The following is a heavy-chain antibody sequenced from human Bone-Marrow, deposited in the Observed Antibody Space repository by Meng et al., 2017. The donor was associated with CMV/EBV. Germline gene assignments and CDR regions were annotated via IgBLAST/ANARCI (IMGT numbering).Heavy chain of an antibody. CDR2: ISSSSSYI. CDR3: ASGSQGSIFDY. Sequence: GESLKISCAASGFTFSSYSMNWVRQAPGKGLEWVLSISSSSSYIYYADSVKGRFTISRDNAKNSLYLQMNSLRAEDTAVYYCASGSQGSIFDYWGQGTLVTVSS. CDR1: GFTFSSYS. J-gene: IGHJ4*02. D-gene: IGHD1-26*01. V-gene: IGHV3-21*01.